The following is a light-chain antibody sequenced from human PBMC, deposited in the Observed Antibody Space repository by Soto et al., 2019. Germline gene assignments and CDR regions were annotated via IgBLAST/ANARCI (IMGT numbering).Light chain of an antibody. J-gene: IGKJ1*01. CDR3: QQSHSAWT. Sequence: DIQMTQSPSSLSASVGDRVTLTCRASQSISSFLNWYQQKPGKAPKVLIYGASSLQTGVPSRFSGSGSGTDFTLTISSLQPEDSATHYCQQSHSAWTFGQGTKVEI. CDR2: GAS. V-gene: IGKV1-39*01. CDR1: QSISSF.